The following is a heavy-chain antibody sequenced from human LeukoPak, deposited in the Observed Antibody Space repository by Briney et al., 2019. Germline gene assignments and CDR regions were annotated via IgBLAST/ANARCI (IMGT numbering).Heavy chain of an antibody. Sequence: GGSLRLSCAASGFTFSSYWMNWVRQAPGKALECVANIKYDGSEKYYVDSVKGRFTISRDNAKNSLYLQMNSLRVEDTAVYYCARGTTVDYWGRGTLVTVSS. CDR3: ARGTTVDY. D-gene: IGHD1-1*01. CDR2: IKYDGSEK. V-gene: IGHV3-7*01. CDR1: GFTFSSYW. J-gene: IGHJ4*02.